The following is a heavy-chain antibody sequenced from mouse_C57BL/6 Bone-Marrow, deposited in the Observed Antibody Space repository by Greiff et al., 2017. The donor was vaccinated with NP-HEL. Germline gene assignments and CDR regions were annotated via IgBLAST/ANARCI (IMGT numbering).Heavy chain of an antibody. CDR3: ARLWLRRGYWYFDV. J-gene: IGHJ1*03. V-gene: IGHV5-12*01. Sequence: KLMESGGGLVQPGGSLKLSCAASGFTFSDYYMYWVRQTPEKRLEWVAYISNGGGSTYYPDTVKGRFTISRDNAKNTLYLQMSRLKSEDTAMYYCARLWLRRGYWYFDVWGTGTTVTVSS. CDR1: GFTFSDYY. CDR2: ISNGGGST. D-gene: IGHD2-2*01.